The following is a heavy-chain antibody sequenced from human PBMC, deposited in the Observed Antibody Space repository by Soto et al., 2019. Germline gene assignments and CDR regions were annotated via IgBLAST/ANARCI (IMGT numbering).Heavy chain of an antibody. CDR2: IRSKANSYPT. V-gene: IGHV3-73*01. D-gene: IGHD2-2*01. CDR3: TREVYQLLHDALDN. Sequence: GGSLRLSCGASGLTLSRWTMDCDRQASGKGLEWVGRIRSKANSYPTAYAASAKGRFTISKDDSKHTAYLQMNSLKTEDTAVYYCTREVYQLLHDALDNWGQGTMVTVS. CDR1: GLTLSRWT. J-gene: IGHJ3*02.